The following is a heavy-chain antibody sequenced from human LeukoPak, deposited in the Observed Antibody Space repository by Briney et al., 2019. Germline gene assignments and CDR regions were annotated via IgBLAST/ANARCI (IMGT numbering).Heavy chain of an antibody. Sequence: PGGSLRLSCAASGFPFSSYWMVWVRQAPGKGLQWVANIKPDGSVKDYEDSVKGRFTISRDNAKNSLYLQVNSLRAEDTAVYYCARVGSSGSYYKEFDLWGQGTLVTASS. CDR3: ARVGSSGSYYKEFDL. V-gene: IGHV3-7*05. CDR1: GFPFSSYW. D-gene: IGHD3-10*01. J-gene: IGHJ4*02. CDR2: IKPDGSVK.